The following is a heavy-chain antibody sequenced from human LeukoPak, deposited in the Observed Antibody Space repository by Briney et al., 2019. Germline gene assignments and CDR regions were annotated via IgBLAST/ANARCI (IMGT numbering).Heavy chain of an antibody. D-gene: IGHD1-26*01. CDR3: AKDRWELVPNGGIFDY. CDR2: ISGSGGST. Sequence: PGGSLRLSCAASGFTFSSYAMSWVRQAPGKGLEWVSAISGSGGSTYYADSVKGRFTISRDNSKNTLYLQMNSLRAEDTAVYYCAKDRWELVPNGGIFDYWGQGTLVTVSS. CDR1: GFTFSSYA. J-gene: IGHJ4*02. V-gene: IGHV3-23*01.